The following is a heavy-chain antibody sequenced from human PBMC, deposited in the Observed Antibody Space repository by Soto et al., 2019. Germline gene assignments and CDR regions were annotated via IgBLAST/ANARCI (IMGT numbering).Heavy chain of an antibody. D-gene: IGHD1-1*01. CDR2: ISYDGSNK. Sequence: QVQLVESGGGVVQPGRSLRLSCAASGFTFSSYGMHWVRQAPGKGLEWVAVISYDGSNKYYADSVKGRFTISRDNSKNTLYLQMNSLRAEDTAVYYCAKDRRNWNGWAYYFDYWGQGTLVTVSS. J-gene: IGHJ4*02. CDR1: GFTFSSYG. CDR3: AKDRRNWNGWAYYFDY. V-gene: IGHV3-30*18.